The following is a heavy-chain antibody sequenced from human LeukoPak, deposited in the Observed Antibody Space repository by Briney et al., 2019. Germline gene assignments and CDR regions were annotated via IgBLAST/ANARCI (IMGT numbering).Heavy chain of an antibody. CDR1: GGSIRSYY. J-gene: IGHJ5*02. D-gene: IGHD3-3*01. V-gene: IGHV4-59*08. CDR3: ARITAGYDFWSVSSHWFVP. CDR2: IYYSGST. Sequence: SETLSLTCTVSGGSIRSYYWSWIRQPPGKGLEWIGYIYYSGSTNYNPSLKSRVTISVDTSKNQFSLKLSSVTAADTAVYYCARITAGYDFWSVSSHWFVPWGQGTLVTVSS.